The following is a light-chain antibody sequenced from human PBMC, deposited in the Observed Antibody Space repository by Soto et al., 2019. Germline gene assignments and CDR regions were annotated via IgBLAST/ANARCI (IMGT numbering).Light chain of an antibody. CDR3: FSYAGSSNV. Sequence: QTVLAQPASLSGSPGQSITISCTGTSSDIGAYDYVSWCQQHPGKAPKLMSSEVNNRPSGVSNRLSGSKSGNTAYLTISGLQVEEEAEYFCFSYAGSSNVFRTGTKVTVL. J-gene: IGLJ1*01. V-gene: IGLV2-14*01. CDR1: SSDIGAYDY. CDR2: EVN.